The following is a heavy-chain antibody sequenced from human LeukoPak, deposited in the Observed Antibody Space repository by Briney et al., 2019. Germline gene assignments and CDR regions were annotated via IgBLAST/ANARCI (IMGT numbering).Heavy chain of an antibody. D-gene: IGHD5-18*01. J-gene: IGHJ4*02. CDR1: GFTFSSYG. V-gene: IGHV3-30*02. Sequence: GGSLRLSCAASGFTFSSYGMHWVRQAPGKGLEWVAFIRYDGSNKYYADSVKGRFTISRDNSKNTLYLQMNSLRAEDTAVYYCAKDRLRLAAMVTSLFDYWGQGTLVTVSS. CDR2: IRYDGSNK. CDR3: AKDRLRLAAMVTSLFDY.